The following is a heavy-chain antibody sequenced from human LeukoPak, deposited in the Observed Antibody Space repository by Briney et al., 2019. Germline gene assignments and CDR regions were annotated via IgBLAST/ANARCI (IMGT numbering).Heavy chain of an antibody. CDR2: IYYSGST. Sequence: KPSEILSLTCTVSGGSISSYYWSWIRQPPGKGLEWIGYIYYSGSTNYNPSLKSRVTISVDTSKNQFSLKLSSVTAADTAVYYCARDRQLADAFDIWGQGTMVTVSS. V-gene: IGHV4-59*01. J-gene: IGHJ3*02. D-gene: IGHD6-6*01. CDR3: ARDRQLADAFDI. CDR1: GGSISSYY.